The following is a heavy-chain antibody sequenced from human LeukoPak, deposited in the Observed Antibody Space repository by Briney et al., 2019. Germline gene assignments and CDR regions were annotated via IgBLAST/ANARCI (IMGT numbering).Heavy chain of an antibody. D-gene: IGHD3-3*01. J-gene: IGHJ6*02. Sequence: ASVKVSCKASGYTFTSYGISWVRQAPGQGLEWMGRIIPILGIANYAQKFQGRVTITADKSTSTAYMELSSLRSEDTAVYYCARVGGSIFGVAYYGMDVWGQGTTVTVSS. CDR1: GYTFTSYG. CDR3: ARVGGSIFGVAYYGMDV. V-gene: IGHV1-69*04. CDR2: IIPILGIA.